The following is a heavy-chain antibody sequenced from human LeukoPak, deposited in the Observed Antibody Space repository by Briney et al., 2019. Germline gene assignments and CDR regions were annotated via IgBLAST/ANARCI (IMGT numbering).Heavy chain of an antibody. J-gene: IGHJ6*03. D-gene: IGHD2-8*02. Sequence: PRGSLRLSCAASGFTFSSYGMHWVRQAPGKGLEWVAFIRYDGSNKYYADSVKGRFTISRDNSKNTLYLQMNSLRAEDTAVYYCAKSGPPHYYYYYYYMDVWGKGTTVTVSS. V-gene: IGHV3-30*02. CDR1: GFTFSSYG. CDR3: AKSGPPHYYYYYYYMDV. CDR2: IRYDGSNK.